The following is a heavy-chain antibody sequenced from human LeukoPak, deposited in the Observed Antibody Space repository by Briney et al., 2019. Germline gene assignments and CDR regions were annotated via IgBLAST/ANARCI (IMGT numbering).Heavy chain of an antibody. V-gene: IGHV1-69*13. J-gene: IGHJ6*03. CDR3: ARAVGYCSGGSCFYYYYYYMDV. Sequence: SVKVSCKASGGTFSSYAISWVRQAPGQGLEWMGGIIPIFGTANYAQKFQGRVTITADESTSTAYMELSSLRSEDTAVYYCARAVGYCSGGSCFYYYYYYMDVWGKGTTVTISS. CDR2: IIPIFGTA. CDR1: GGTFSSYA. D-gene: IGHD2-15*01.